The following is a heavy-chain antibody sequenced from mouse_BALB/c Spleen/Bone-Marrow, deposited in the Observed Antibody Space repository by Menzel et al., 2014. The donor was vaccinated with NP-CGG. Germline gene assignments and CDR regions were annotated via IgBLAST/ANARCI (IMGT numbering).Heavy chain of an antibody. V-gene: IGHV7-3*02. D-gene: IGHD2-3*01. J-gene: IGHJ4*01. CDR1: GFTFTDYY. CDR2: IRNKANGYTT. CDR3: ARYGGYSVYAMDY. Sequence: EVQRVESGGGLVQPGSSLRLSCATSGFTFTDYYMNWVRQPPGKALEWLGFIRNKANGYTTEFSASVKGRFTISRDNSQRILYLQLNTLRPEDTATSYCARYGGYSVYAMDYWGQGTSVPVSS.